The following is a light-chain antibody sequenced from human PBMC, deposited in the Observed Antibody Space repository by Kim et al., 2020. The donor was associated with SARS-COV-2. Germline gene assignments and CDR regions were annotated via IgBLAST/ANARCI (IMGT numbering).Light chain of an antibody. V-gene: IGLV3-19*01. Sequence: VALGQPVRITCQGASLRTYYATWYRQKPGQAPILVIFGKNSRPSGIPDRFSGSSSGNTASLTITGTQAGDEADYYCNSRDSNDNVVFGGGTQLTVL. CDR3: NSRDSNDNVV. CDR1: SLRTYY. J-gene: IGLJ2*01. CDR2: GKN.